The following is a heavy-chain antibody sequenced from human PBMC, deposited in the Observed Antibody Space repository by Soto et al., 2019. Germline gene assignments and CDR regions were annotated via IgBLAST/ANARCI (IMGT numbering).Heavy chain of an antibody. Sequence: WETLSLTSTVSGGSIRSYYWTWILQPPGKGLEWVGYIFYSGITFYNPSLKSRVTISIHTSKSQFSLQLTSVTAADTAVYYCARGAADTAMVDSWGQGTLVTVSS. CDR1: GGSIRSYY. CDR3: ARGAADTAMVDS. D-gene: IGHD5-18*01. CDR2: IFYSGIT. V-gene: IGHV4-59*01. J-gene: IGHJ4*02.